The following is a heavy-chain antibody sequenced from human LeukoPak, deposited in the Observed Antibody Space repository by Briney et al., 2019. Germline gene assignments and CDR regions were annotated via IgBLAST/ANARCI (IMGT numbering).Heavy chain of an antibody. Sequence: SQTLSLTCTVSGGSISSGGYYWSWIRQHPGKGLEWIGYIYYSGSTYYNPSLKSRVTISVDTSKHQFSLKLCSVTAADTAVYYCASHLWFEKYFDYWGQGTLVTVSS. CDR2: IYYSGST. V-gene: IGHV4-31*03. CDR3: ASHLWFEKYFDY. D-gene: IGHD3-10*01. CDR1: GGSISSGGYY. J-gene: IGHJ4*02.